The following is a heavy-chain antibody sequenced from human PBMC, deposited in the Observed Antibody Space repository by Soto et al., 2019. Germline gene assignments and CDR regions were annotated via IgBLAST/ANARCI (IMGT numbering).Heavy chain of an antibody. Sequence: PGGSLRLACKASGFTVSSDYMSWVHQAPGKGLEWVSVIYSGGSTYYADSVKGRFTISRDNSKNTLYLQMNSLRAEDSAVYYCARDLGLAYDYWGQGTLVTVSS. CDR3: ARDLGLAYDY. J-gene: IGHJ4*02. D-gene: IGHD3-16*01. V-gene: IGHV3-53*01. CDR2: IYSGGST. CDR1: GFTVSSDY.